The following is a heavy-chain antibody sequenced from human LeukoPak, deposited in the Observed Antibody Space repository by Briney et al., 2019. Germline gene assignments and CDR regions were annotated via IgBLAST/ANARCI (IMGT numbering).Heavy chain of an antibody. CDR1: GYSFTTYW. CDR2: IYPGDSDT. CDR3: TRPHCSSTNCMGYFDY. V-gene: IGHV5-51*01. Sequence: RGESLKISCKGSGYSFTTYWIAWVRQMPGKGLEWMGIIYPGDSDTRYSPSFQGQVTISADKSIGTAYLQWSSLKASDTAMYYCTRPHCSSTNCMGYFDYWGQGTLVTVSS. D-gene: IGHD2-2*01. J-gene: IGHJ4*02.